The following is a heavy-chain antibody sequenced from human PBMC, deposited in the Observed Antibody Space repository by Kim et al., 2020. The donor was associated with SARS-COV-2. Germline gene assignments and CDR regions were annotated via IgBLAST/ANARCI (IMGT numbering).Heavy chain of an antibody. Sequence: GGSLRLSCAASGFTFSSYSMNWVRQAPGKGLEWVSSISSSSNYIYNADSVKGRFTISRDNAKNSLYLQMNSLRDDDTAVYYCARVQPSYYYGLDVWGQGTTVIVSS. CDR1: GFTFSSYS. CDR3: ARVQPSYYYGLDV. D-gene: IGHD2-2*01. V-gene: IGHV3-21*01. J-gene: IGHJ6*02. CDR2: ISSSSNYI.